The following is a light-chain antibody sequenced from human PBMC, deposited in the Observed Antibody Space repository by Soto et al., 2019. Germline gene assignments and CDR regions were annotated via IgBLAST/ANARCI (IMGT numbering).Light chain of an antibody. Sequence: DIQMTQSPSTLSASVGDRVTITFRASQSISSWLAWYQQKPGKAPKLLIYKASSLESGVPSRFRGSGSGTEFTLTISSLQPDDFATYYCQQYNSYSPTFGQGTKVEIK. V-gene: IGKV1-5*03. CDR2: KAS. CDR1: QSISSW. CDR3: QQYNSYSPT. J-gene: IGKJ1*01.